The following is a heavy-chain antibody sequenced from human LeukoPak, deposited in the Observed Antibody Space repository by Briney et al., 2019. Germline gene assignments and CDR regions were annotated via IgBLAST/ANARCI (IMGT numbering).Heavy chain of an antibody. V-gene: IGHV4-59*06. D-gene: IGHD2-2*01. CDR3: ARKGGSTSRYNWFDP. J-gene: IGHJ5*02. CDR1: GVSISGYY. CDR2: IYYSGST. Sequence: SETLSLTCTVSGVSISGYYWSWIRQHPGKGLEWIGYIYYSGSTYYNPSLKSRVTISVDTSKNQFSLKLSSVTAADTAVYYCARKGGSTSRYNWFDPWGQGTLVTVSS.